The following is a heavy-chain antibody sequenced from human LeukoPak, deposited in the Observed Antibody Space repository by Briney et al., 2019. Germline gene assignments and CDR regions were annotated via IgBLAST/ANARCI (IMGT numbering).Heavy chain of an antibody. CDR3: AKGKYYYDSSGYLWFDP. CDR1: GFTFDDYA. D-gene: IGHD3-22*01. CDR2: ISWNSGCI. J-gene: IGHJ5*02. Sequence: GGSLRLSCAASGFTFDDYAMHWVRQAPGKGLEWVSGISWNSGCIGYADSVKGRFTISRDNAKNSLYLQMNSLRAEDTALYYCAKGKYYYDSSGYLWFDPWGQGTLVTVSS. V-gene: IGHV3-9*01.